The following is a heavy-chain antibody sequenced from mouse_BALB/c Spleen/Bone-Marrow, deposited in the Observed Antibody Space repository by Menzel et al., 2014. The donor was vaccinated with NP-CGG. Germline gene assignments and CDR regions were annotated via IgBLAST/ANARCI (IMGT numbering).Heavy chain of an antibody. J-gene: IGHJ2*01. CDR3: ARDTGRGFFDY. CDR2: IRNKPNGYTT. Sequence: EVKLMESGGGLVQPGGSLRLSCATSGFTFTDYYMNWVRQPPGKALEWLGFIRNKPNGYTTEYSASVKGRFTISRDNSQSFLYLQMNTLRAEDSATYYCARDTGRGFFDYWGQGTTLTVSS. V-gene: IGHV7-3*02. CDR1: GFTFTDYY.